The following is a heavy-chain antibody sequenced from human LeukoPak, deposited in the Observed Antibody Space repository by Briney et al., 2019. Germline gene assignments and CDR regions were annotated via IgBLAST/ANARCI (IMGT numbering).Heavy chain of an antibody. CDR2: IYHSGST. D-gene: IGHD4-17*01. CDR1: GGSISSSNW. V-gene: IGHV4-4*02. Sequence: SETLSLTCAVSGGSISSSNWWSWVRQPPGKGLEWIGEIYHSGSTNYNPSLKSRVTISVDTSKNQFSLKLFSVTAADTAVYYCARDGRTTMTTHSNWFDPWGQGTLVSVSS. J-gene: IGHJ5*02. CDR3: ARDGRTTMTTHSNWFDP.